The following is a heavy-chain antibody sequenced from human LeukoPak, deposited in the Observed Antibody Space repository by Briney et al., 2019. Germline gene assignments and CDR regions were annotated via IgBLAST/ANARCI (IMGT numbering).Heavy chain of an antibody. CDR3: ANETPYDFWSGYFGSGSSFDY. V-gene: IGHV3-23*01. CDR1: GFTFSSYA. J-gene: IGHJ4*02. CDR2: ISGSGGST. D-gene: IGHD3-3*01. Sequence: PGGSLRLSCAASGFTFSSYAMSWVRQAPGKGLEWVSAISGSGGSTYYADSVKGRFTISRDNSKNTLYLQMNSLRAEDTAVYYCANETPYDFWSGYFGSGSSFDYWGQGTLVTVSS.